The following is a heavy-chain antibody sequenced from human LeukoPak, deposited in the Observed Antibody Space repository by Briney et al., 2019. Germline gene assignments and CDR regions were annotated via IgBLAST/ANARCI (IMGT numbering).Heavy chain of an antibody. CDR3: ARLTRLSTSPDRYYLDY. CDR2: IYTSGGT. Sequence: SETLSLTCTVSGGSISSYYWTWIRQPPGKGLEWIGYIYTSGGTNYIPSLKGRVTISIDTSKNQFSLKLSSVTAADSAVYYCARLTRLSTSPDRYYLDYWGQGTLVTVSS. J-gene: IGHJ4*02. CDR1: GGSISSYY. V-gene: IGHV4-4*09. D-gene: IGHD6-6*01.